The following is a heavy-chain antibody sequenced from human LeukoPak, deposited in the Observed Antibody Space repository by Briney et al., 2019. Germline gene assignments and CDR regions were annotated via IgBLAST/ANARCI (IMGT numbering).Heavy chain of an antibody. D-gene: IGHD3-10*01. CDR2: IKSKTAGGTT. V-gene: IGHV3-15*01. CDR1: GFTSSNAW. J-gene: IGHJ4*02. CDR3: FTDDG. Sequence: GGSLRLSCAASGFTSSNAWMHWIRQAPGKGLEWVGRIKSKTAGGTTDYAAPVKGRFHISRDDSENMLYLQMNSLQTEDTALYYCFTDDGGGQGTLVTVSS.